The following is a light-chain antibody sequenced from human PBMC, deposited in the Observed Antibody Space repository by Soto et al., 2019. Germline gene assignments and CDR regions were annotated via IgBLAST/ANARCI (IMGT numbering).Light chain of an antibody. CDR1: QSISSY. J-gene: IGKJ2*01. Sequence: DIQMTQAPSSLSASVGDRVTITCRASQSISSYLNWYQQKPGKAPKLLIYAASSLQCGVPSRFSGSGSGTAFTLAISSLQPEDFATYYCQQRYSTPPYTVGQGTKLELK. V-gene: IGKV1-39*01. CDR2: AAS. CDR3: QQRYSTPPYT.